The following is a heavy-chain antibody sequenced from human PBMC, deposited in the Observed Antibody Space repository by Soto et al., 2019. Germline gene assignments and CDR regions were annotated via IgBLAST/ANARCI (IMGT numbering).Heavy chain of an antibody. V-gene: IGHV4-34*01. J-gene: IGHJ4*02. CDR1: GGSFRGYT. Sequence: PSETLSLTSTVYGGSFRGYTWIWIRQPPGKGLEWIGEINHSGTTNHNPSLKSRVIISVDTSKKQFSLRLTSVTAADTAVYYCARGSDYTSSFDYWGQGTLVTVSS. CDR3: ARGSDYTSSFDY. D-gene: IGHD3-16*01. CDR2: INHSGTT.